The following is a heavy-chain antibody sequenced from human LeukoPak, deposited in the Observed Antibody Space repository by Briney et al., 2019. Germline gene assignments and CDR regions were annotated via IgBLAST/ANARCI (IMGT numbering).Heavy chain of an antibody. CDR3: AKSVVTIFDAFDI. D-gene: IGHD3-9*01. J-gene: IGHJ3*02. CDR2: ISWNSGSI. CDR1: GFTFDDYA. Sequence: GGSLRLSCAASGFTFDDYAMHWVRQAPGKGLEWVSGISWNSGSIGYADSVKGRFTISRDNAKNSLYLQMNSLRVEDMALYYCAKSVVTIFDAFDIWGQGTMVTVSS. V-gene: IGHV3-9*03.